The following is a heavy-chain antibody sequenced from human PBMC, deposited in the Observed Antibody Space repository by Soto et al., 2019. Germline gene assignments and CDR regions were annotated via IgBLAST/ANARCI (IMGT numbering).Heavy chain of an antibody. V-gene: IGHV1-46*01. Sequence: QVQLVQSGAAVKKPGASVNISCHVSGYTFVSHYIHWLRQAPGQGLEGLGIINPNTNNAPHPLSFQGRLTMTSDPSTSTGFLELRRLTLEDTAIYYCARGRGTGSYSHFFDHWGQGTLITVSS. J-gene: IGHJ4*02. CDR2: INPNTNNA. CDR3: ARGRGTGSYSHFFDH. D-gene: IGHD1-26*01. CDR1: GYTFVSHY.